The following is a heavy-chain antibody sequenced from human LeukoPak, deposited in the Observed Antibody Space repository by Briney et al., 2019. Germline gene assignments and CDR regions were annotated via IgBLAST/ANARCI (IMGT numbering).Heavy chain of an antibody. CDR3: AREYSSGWYWFDP. CDR1: GGTFSSYA. CDR2: IIPIFGIA. Sequence: GSSVKVSCKASGGTFSSYAISWVRQAPGQGLEWMGRIIPIFGIANYAQKFRGRVTITADKSTSTAYMELSSLRSEDTAVYYCAREYSSGWYWFDPWGQGTLVTVSS. J-gene: IGHJ5*02. V-gene: IGHV1-69*04. D-gene: IGHD6-19*01.